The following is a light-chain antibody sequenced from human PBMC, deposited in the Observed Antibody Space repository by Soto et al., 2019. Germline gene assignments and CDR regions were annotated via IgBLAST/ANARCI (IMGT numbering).Light chain of an antibody. CDR1: QRLVYSDGNTY. CDR2: KVS. CDR3: MQGTHWPRYT. Sequence: DVVMTQSPLSLPVTLGQPASISYRSSQRLVYSDGNTYLSWFQQRPGQSPRRLIYKVSNRDSGVPDRFSGSGSGTDFTLQISRVEAEDVGVYYCMQGTHWPRYTFGQGTKLEIK. J-gene: IGKJ2*01. V-gene: IGKV2-30*01.